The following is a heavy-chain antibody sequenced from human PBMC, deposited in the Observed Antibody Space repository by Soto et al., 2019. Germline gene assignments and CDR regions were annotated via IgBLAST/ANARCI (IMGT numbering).Heavy chain of an antibody. CDR2: ISSSGSTI. CDR1: GFTFSDYY. D-gene: IGHD2-21*02. J-gene: IGHJ4*02. Sequence: GGSLRLSCVASGFTFSDYYMSWIRQAPGKGLEWVSYISSSGSTIYYADSVKGRFTISRDNAKNSLYLQMNSLRAEDTAVYYCARAQWGPVVVVTATYYFDYWGQGTLVTVSS. CDR3: ARAQWGPVVVVTATYYFDY. V-gene: IGHV3-11*01.